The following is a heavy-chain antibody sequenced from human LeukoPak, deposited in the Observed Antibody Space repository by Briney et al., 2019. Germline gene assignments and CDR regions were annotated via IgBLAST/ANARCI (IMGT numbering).Heavy chain of an antibody. CDR3: ARAPTYYYGSGMGGWYYFDY. J-gene: IGHJ4*02. D-gene: IGHD3-10*01. V-gene: IGHV3-7*03. CDR1: GFTFSSYA. CDR2: IKQDGSEK. Sequence: GGSLRLSCAASGFTFSSYAMSWVRQAPGKGLEWVANIKQDGSEKYYVDSVKGRFTISRDNAKNSLYLQMNSLRAEDTAVYYCARAPTYYYGSGMGGWYYFDYWGQGTLVTVSS.